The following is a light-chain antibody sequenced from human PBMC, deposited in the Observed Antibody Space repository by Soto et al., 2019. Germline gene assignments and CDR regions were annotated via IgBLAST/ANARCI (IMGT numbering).Light chain of an antibody. CDR2: DVS. CDR3: YSYTSSNTYV. CDR1: SSDVGGYNY. Sequence: QSALTQPASVSGSPGQSITLSCTGTSSDVGGYNYVSWYQHHPGKVPQLMIYDVSNRPSGVSNRFSGSKSGNTASLTISGLQAEDVADYYCYSYTSSNTYVFGTGTKVTVL. V-gene: IGLV2-14*03. J-gene: IGLJ1*01.